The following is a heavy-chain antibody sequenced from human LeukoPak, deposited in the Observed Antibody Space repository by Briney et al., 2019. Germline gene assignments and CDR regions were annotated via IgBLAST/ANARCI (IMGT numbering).Heavy chain of an antibody. CDR3: AAVTHAWFDP. Sequence: PGGSLRLSCAASGFTFSSYAMSWVRQAPGKGLEWVSVIYSGGSTYYADSVKGRLTISRDNSKNTLYLQMKSLRAEDTAVYYCAAVTHAWFDPWGQGTLVTVSS. D-gene: IGHD2-21*02. CDR1: GFTFSSYA. V-gene: IGHV3-53*01. J-gene: IGHJ5*02. CDR2: IYSGGST.